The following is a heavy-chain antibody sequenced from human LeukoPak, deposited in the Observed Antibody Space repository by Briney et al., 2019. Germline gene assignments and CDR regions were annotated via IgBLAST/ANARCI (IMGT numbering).Heavy chain of an antibody. CDR1: GFTFSSCG. D-gene: IGHD3-22*01. CDR2: IYSAGST. V-gene: IGHV3-53*01. J-gene: IGHJ4*02. Sequence: PGGSLRLSCAASGFTFSSCGFNWVRQAPGKGLEWVSVIYSAGSTYYADSVRGRFTISRDNSKNALYLQMNSLRAEDTAVYYCARDHPYYHDNWGQGTLVTVSS. CDR3: ARDHPYYHDN.